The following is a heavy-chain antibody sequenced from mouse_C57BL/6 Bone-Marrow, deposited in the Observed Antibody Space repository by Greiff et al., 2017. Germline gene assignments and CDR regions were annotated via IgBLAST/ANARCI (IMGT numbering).Heavy chain of an antibody. CDR2: IDPSDSYT. D-gene: IGHD1-1*01. J-gene: IGHJ1*03. CDR1: GYTFTSYW. V-gene: IGHV1-69*01. Sequence: QVQLQQPGAELVMPGASVKLSCKASGYTFTSYWMHWVKQRPGQGLEWIGEIDPSDSYTNYNQKFKGKSTLTVDKSSSTAYMQLSSLTSEDSAVYYCARLYDYGSSPYWYFDVWGTGTTVTVSS. CDR3: ARLYDYGSSPYWYFDV.